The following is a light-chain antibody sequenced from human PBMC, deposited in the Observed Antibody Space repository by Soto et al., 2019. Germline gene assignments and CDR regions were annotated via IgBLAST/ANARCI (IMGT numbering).Light chain of an antibody. CDR3: QQHNNWPWT. V-gene: IGKV3-15*01. CDR2: GAS. Sequence: IVLMQSPDTLSLSPGERATLSCRASRSLSSDYLAWYQQKPGQAPRLLIYGASTRATGIPARFSGSGSGTEFTLSISSLQSEDFAVYHCQQHNNWPWTFGQGTKVDIK. CDR1: RSLSSD. J-gene: IGKJ1*01.